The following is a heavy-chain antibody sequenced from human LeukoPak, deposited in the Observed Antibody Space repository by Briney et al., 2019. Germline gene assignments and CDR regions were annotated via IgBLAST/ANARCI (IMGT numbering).Heavy chain of an antibody. J-gene: IGHJ5*02. CDR2: IYYSGST. Sequence: SQTLSLTCAVSGGSISSGGYSWSWIRQPPGKGLEWIGYIYYSGSTYYNPSLKSRVTISVDKSKNQFSLKLSSVTAADTAVYYCARSVQQLEYLGWFDPWGQGTLVTVSS. V-gene: IGHV4-30-4*07. D-gene: IGHD6-13*01. CDR1: GGSISSGGYS. CDR3: ARSVQQLEYLGWFDP.